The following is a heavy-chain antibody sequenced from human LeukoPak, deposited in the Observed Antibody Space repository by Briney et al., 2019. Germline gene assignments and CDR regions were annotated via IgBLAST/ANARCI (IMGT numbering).Heavy chain of an antibody. Sequence: GGSLRLSCVASGFHFSSYGMHWVRQAPGKGLEWVAVIWSVGGAEYYADSVKGRFTISRDNSKNMLFLQMNSLRAEDTAVYYCAKNLCSSTSCYQYYYYGMDVWGQGTTVTVSS. D-gene: IGHD2-2*01. CDR3: AKNLCSSTSCYQYYYYGMDV. CDR1: GFHFSSYG. J-gene: IGHJ6*02. V-gene: IGHV3-33*06. CDR2: IWSVGGAE.